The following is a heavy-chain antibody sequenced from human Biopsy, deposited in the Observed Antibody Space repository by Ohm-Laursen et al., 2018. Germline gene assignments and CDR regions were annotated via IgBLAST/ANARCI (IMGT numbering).Heavy chain of an antibody. CDR3: ARNTGWYGDLYYFDY. CDR1: GYSFTSYY. J-gene: IGHJ4*02. D-gene: IGHD6-19*01. Sequence: ASVKVSCKASGYSFTSYYMHWVRPAPGQGLEWMGMINPSGSTTSYPQIFQGRVTMTRDTSKSTVYMELSSLRSADTAVYFCARNTGWYGDLYYFDYWGQGTLVTVSS. V-gene: IGHV1-46*01. CDR2: INPSGSTT.